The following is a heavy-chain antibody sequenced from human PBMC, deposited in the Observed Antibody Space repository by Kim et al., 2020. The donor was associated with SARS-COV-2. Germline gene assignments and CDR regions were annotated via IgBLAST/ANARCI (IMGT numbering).Heavy chain of an antibody. D-gene: IGHD4-17*01. V-gene: IGHV3-13*01. CDR1: GFTFSSYD. Sequence: GGSLRLSCAASGFTFSSYDMHWVRQATGKGLEWVSAIGTAGDTYYPGSVKGRFTISRENAKNSLYLQMNSLRAGDTAVYYCARANDDYGDYGYNYYMDVWGKGTTVTGSS. CDR2: IGTAGDT. CDR3: ARANDDYGDYGYNYYMDV. J-gene: IGHJ6*03.